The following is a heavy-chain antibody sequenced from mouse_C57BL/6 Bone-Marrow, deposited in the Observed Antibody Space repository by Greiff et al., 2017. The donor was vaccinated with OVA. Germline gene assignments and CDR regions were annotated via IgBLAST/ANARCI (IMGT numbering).Heavy chain of an antibody. J-gene: IGHJ2*01. V-gene: IGHV1-53*01. CDR1: GYTFTSYW. D-gene: IGHD1-1*01. CDR2: INPSNGGT. Sequence: QVHVKQPGTELVKPGASVKLSCKASGYTFTSYWMHWVKQRPGQGLEWIGNINPSNGGTNYNEKFKSKATLTVDKSSSTAYMQLSSLTSEDSAVYYCARSGATTVVAPFDYWGQGTTLTVSS. CDR3: ARSGATTVVAPFDY.